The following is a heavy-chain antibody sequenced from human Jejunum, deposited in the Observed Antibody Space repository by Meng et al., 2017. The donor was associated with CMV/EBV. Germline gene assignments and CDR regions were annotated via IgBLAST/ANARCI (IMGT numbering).Heavy chain of an antibody. CDR2: IYSGGTT. CDR3: ARARGYTTSGSFDC. J-gene: IGHJ4*02. Sequence: GVLGRALRKLGGCLRLSLAASWFTVNSSYMGWVRQAPGKGLEWVSIIYSGGTTYYADSVKGRFTISRDISKNTLYLQMTSLRADDTAVYYCARARGYTTSGSFDCWGQGTLVTVSS. CDR1: WFTVNSSY. D-gene: IGHD5-12*01. V-gene: IGHV3-53*01.